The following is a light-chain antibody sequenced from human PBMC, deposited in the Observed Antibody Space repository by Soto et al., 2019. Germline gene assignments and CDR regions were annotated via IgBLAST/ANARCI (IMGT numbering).Light chain of an antibody. J-gene: IGKJ2*01. CDR1: QSVSSY. CDR2: DAS. Sequence: EIVLTQSPATLSLSPGERATLSCRASQSVSSYLAWYQQKPGQAPRLLIYDASNRATGIPARFSGSGSGTDFTLTISGLEPEDFAVYYCQQLSNWPPYTFGQGTKLESK. CDR3: QQLSNWPPYT. V-gene: IGKV3-11*01.